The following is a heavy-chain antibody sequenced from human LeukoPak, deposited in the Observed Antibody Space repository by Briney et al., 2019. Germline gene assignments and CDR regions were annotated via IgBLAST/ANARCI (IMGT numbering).Heavy chain of an antibody. D-gene: IGHD3-22*01. Sequence: SETLSLTCAVYGGSFSGYYWSWLRQPPGKGLEWIGEINHSGSTNYNPSLKSRVTISVDTSKNQFSLKLSSVTTADTAVYYCAREVTYYDSSGYLDYWGQGTLVTVSS. CDR3: AREVTYYDSSGYLDY. CDR2: INHSGST. J-gene: IGHJ4*02. CDR1: GGSFSGYY. V-gene: IGHV4-34*01.